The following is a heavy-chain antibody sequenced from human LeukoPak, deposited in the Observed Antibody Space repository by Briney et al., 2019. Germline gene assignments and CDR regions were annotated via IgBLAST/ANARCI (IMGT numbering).Heavy chain of an antibody. V-gene: IGHV4-39*01. CDR3: ARLGGWLPDY. D-gene: IGHD6-19*01. J-gene: IGHJ4*02. CDR1: GGSISSSSYY. Sequence: KPSETLSLTCTVPGGSISSSSYYWGWIRQPPGKGLEWIGSIYYSGSTYYNPSLKSRVTISVDTSKNQFSLKLSSVTAADTAVYYCARLGGWLPDYWGQGTLVTVSS. CDR2: IYYSGST.